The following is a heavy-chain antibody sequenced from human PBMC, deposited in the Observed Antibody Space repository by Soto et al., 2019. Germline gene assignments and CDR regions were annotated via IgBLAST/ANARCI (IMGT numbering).Heavy chain of an antibody. CDR2: ISYDGSNT. V-gene: IGHV3-30*18. Sequence: HPGGSLRLSCAASGFTFSTYAMHWVRQAPGKGLEWVALISYDGSNTYYADSVKGRLTISRDNSKSTLYLQMNSLRAEDTAVYYCAKELAYCGGDCSPTYYYYYYGMDVWGQGTTVTVSS. CDR1: GFTFSTYA. CDR3: AKELAYCGGDCSPTYYYYYYGMDV. J-gene: IGHJ6*02. D-gene: IGHD2-21*02.